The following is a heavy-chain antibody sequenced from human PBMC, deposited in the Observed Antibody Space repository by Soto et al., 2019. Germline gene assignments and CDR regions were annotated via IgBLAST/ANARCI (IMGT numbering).Heavy chain of an antibody. J-gene: IGHJ4*02. CDR3: ARAVGLGYCSGGSCYRPRQPGGDY. D-gene: IGHD2-15*01. CDR2: ISAYNGNT. V-gene: IGHV1-18*01. CDR1: GYTFTSYG. Sequence: ASVKVSGKASGYTFTSYGISWVRQAPGQELEWMGWISAYNGNTNYAQKLQGRVTMTTDTSTGTAYMELRSLRSDDTAGYYCARAVGLGYCSGGSCYRPRQPGGDYWGQGTLVTVST.